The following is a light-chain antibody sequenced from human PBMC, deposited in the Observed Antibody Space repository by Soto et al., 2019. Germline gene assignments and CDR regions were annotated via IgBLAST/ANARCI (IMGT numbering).Light chain of an antibody. CDR3: QQRGAWPRT. V-gene: IGKV3-11*01. CDR2: DAS. Sequence: EIVLTQSPVTLSLSPGERATLSCRASQSVSSYLAWYQQKPGQAPRLLIYDASNRATGIPARFSGSGSGTDFTLTISSLAPEDFAVYYCQQRGAWPRTFGQGTKVEIK. J-gene: IGKJ1*01. CDR1: QSVSSY.